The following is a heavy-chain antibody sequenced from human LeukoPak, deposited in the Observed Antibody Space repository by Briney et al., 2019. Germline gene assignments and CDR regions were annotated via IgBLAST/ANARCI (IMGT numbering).Heavy chain of an antibody. CDR2: ITSNGGST. J-gene: IGHJ4*02. CDR1: GFTFSNYA. CDR3: ARGRGGYYDY. D-gene: IGHD3-22*01. V-gene: IGHV3-64*01. Sequence: GGSLRLSCAASGFTFSNYAMHWVRQAPGKGLEYVSAITSNGGSTYYANSVKGRFTISRDNSKNSMYLQMGSLRAEDMAVYYCARGRGGYYDYWGQGALVTVSS.